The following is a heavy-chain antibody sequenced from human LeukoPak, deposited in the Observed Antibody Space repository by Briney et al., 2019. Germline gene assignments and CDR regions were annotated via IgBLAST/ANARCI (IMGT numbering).Heavy chain of an antibody. J-gene: IGHJ4*02. V-gene: IGHV1-69*13. D-gene: IGHD3-3*01. CDR1: GGTFSSYA. CDR3: ARAGLRFLIDY. Sequence: ASVKVSCKASGGTFSSYAISWVRQATGQGLESMGGIIPIFGTANYAQKFQGRVTITADESTSTAYMELSSLRSEDTAVYYCARAGLRFLIDYWGQGTLVTVSS. CDR2: IIPIFGTA.